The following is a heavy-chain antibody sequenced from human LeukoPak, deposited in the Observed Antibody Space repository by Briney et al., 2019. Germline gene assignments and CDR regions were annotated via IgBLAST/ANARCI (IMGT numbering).Heavy chain of an antibody. CDR2: IYPGDSDT. D-gene: IGHD3-10*01. CDR1: GYSFTSYW. CDR3: ARSPRGKLGRYYFDH. Sequence: GESLKISCKGSGYSFTSYWIGWVRQMPGKGLEWMGIIYPGDSDTRYSPSFQGQVTISVDKSINTAYLQWSSLKASDTAMYYCARSPRGKLGRYYFDHWGQETLVTVSS. V-gene: IGHV5-51*01. J-gene: IGHJ4*02.